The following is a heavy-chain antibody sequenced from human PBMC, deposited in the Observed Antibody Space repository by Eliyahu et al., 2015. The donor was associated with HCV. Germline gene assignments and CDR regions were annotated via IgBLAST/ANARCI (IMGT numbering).Heavy chain of an antibody. Sequence: QVQLQESGPGLVKPSXTLSLTCTVXGGSITTYYWSWIRQPPGKGLEXIGYXHXSGSTNYNPSLKSRVTMSLDTSKNQVSLKLSSVTAVDTALYYCSXGGGGIAVAGTGGWFDPWGQGTLVTVSS. CDR1: GGSITTYY. D-gene: IGHD6-19*01. CDR3: SXGGGGIAVAGTGGWFDP. J-gene: IGHJ5*02. CDR2: XHXSGST. V-gene: IGHV4-59*03.